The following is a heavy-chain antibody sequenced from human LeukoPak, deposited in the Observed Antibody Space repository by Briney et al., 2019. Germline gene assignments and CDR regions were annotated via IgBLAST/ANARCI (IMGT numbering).Heavy chain of an antibody. CDR3: ARGWATLRGAFNAFDI. D-gene: IGHD2-15*01. CDR1: GGSISSYY. V-gene: IGHV4-4*07. Sequence: SETLSLTCTVSGGSISSYYWSWIRQPAGKGLEWIGRIYTSGSTNYNPSLKSRVTMSVDTSKNQFSLKLSSVTAADTAVYYCARGWATLRGAFNAFDIWGQGAMVTVSS. J-gene: IGHJ3*02. CDR2: IYTSGST.